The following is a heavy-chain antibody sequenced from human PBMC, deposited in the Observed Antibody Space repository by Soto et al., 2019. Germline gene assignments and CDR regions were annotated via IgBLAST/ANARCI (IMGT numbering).Heavy chain of an antibody. CDR2: INPFNPTGTST. J-gene: IGHJ4*02. CDR3: ARYLAAGDH. D-gene: IGHD6-13*01. V-gene: IGHV1-46*01. Sequence: QVQLVQSGAEVKKTGASVKISCRASGYTFTNYYIHWVRQAPGQGLEWLGIINPFNPTGTSTNYAQKFQGRVTLTMDTSTSTVYMELSGLRSADTAMFSCARYLAAGDHWGQGTLVIVSS. CDR1: GYTFTNYY.